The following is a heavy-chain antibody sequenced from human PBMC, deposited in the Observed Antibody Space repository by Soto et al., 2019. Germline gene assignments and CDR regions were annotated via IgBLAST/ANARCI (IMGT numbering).Heavy chain of an antibody. CDR1: GFTFSSYA. CDR3: ARDGSMRYFDY. V-gene: IGHV3-64*01. J-gene: IGHJ4*02. Sequence: EVQLVESGGGLVQPGGSLRLSCAASGFTFSSYAMHWVRQAPGKGLEYVSAIRSNGGSTYYANSVKGRSTISRDNSKNALYLQMGSLRAEDMAVDYCARDGSMRYFDYWGQGTLVTVSS. CDR2: IRSNGGST.